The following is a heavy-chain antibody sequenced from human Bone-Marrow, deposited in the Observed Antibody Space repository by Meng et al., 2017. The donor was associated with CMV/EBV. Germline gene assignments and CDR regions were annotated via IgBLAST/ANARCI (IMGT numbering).Heavy chain of an antibody. CDR3: ARILSGDSLAFDL. CDR1: GVSISTYY. D-gene: IGHD7-27*01. CDR2: IYSSGFT. V-gene: IGHV4-4*09. Sequence: SETLSLTCSVSGVSISTYYWSWIRQPPGKGLEWIGYIYSSGFTNYNPSLMSRLTISVDMSRNQFSLHLNSVTAADTAVYYCARILSGDSLAFDLWGPGTMVTVSS. J-gene: IGHJ3*01.